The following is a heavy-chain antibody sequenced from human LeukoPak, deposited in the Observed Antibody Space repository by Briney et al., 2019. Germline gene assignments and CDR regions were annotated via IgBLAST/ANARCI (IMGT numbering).Heavy chain of an antibody. CDR1: GFTFSLYW. D-gene: IGHD3-9*01. CDR2: IKQDGSVK. CDR3: AGGTGFIIKD. J-gene: IGHJ4*02. Sequence: GGSLRLSCAASGFTFSLYWKNWVRRAPGKGLEWVANIKQDGSVKNYVDSVKGRFTISRDNAKNSLYLQMNNLRVEDTAMYYCAGGTGFIIKDWGQGTLVTVSS. V-gene: IGHV3-7*03.